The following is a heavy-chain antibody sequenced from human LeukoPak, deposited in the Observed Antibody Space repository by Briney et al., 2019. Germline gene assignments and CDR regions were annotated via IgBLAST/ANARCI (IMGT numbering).Heavy chain of an antibody. CDR1: GFTFSDYY. D-gene: IGHD1-1*01. CDR2: ISESGNTT. CDR3: ARTRKWKDS. V-gene: IGHV3-11*01. Sequence: PGGSLRLSCAASGFTFSDYYMSWIRQARGKGLEWVPYISESGNTTYYAHCVKGRLTISRDNAKNSLYLQMNSLRAEDTAVYYCARTRKWKDSWGQGTLVTLSS. J-gene: IGHJ4*02.